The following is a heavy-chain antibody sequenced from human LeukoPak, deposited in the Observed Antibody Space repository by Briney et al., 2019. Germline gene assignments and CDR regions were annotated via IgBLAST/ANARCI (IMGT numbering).Heavy chain of an antibody. Sequence: SETLSLTCTVSGGSISSGDYYWSGIRQPPWKGLEWIGYIYYSGSTYYNPSLKSRVTISVDTSKNQFSLKLSSVTAADTAVYYCARDLTGGYFDYWGQGTLITVSS. D-gene: IGHD1-14*01. J-gene: IGHJ4*02. CDR2: IYYSGST. CDR1: GGSISSGDYY. V-gene: IGHV4-30-4*08. CDR3: ARDLTGGYFDY.